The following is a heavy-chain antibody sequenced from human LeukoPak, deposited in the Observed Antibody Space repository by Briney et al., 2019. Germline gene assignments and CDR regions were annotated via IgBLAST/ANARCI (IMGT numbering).Heavy chain of an antibody. J-gene: IGHJ5*02. CDR3: ARGLTMVRGVISNWFDP. Sequence: ASVKVSCKASGYTFTSYDINWVRQATGQGLEWMGWMNPNSGNTGYAQKFQGRVTMTRNTSISTAYMELSSLRSEDTAAYYCARGLTMVRGVISNWFDPWGQGTLVTVSS. CDR2: MNPNSGNT. D-gene: IGHD3-10*01. V-gene: IGHV1-8*01. CDR1: GYTFTSYD.